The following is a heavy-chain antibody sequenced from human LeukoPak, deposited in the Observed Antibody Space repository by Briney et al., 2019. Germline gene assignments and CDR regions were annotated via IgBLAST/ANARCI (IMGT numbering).Heavy chain of an antibody. V-gene: IGHV3-74*01. Sequence: PGGSLRLSCAGSGFTFSSQWIHCVRQAPGKGLVWVSRINGDGSSTNYADSVQGRFTISRDNAKNTMYLQMNSLGVEDTAVYYCASPNFGGYFDYWGQGTLVTVSS. CDR1: GFTFSSQW. J-gene: IGHJ4*02. CDR3: ASPNFGGYFDY. D-gene: IGHD3-10*01. CDR2: INGDGSST.